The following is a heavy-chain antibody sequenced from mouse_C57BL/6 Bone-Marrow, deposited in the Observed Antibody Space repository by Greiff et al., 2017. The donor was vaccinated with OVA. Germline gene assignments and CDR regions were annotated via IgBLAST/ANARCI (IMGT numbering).Heavy chain of an antibody. D-gene: IGHD1-1*01. V-gene: IGHV1-26*01. CDR1: GYTFTDYY. CDR3: ARGPTVVPYYFDY. J-gene: IGHJ2*01. CDR2: INPNNGGT. Sequence: VQLQQSGPELVKPGASVKISCKASGYTFTDYYMNWVKQSHGKSLEWIGDINPNNGGTSYNQKFKGKATLTVDKSSSTAYMELRSLTSEDSAVYYCARGPTVVPYYFDYWGQGTTLTVSS.